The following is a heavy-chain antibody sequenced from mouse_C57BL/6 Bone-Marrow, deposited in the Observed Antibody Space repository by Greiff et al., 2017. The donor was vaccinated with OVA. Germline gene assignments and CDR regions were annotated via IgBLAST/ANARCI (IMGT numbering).Heavy chain of an antibody. D-gene: IGHD2-4*01. CDR1: GYSFTGYY. V-gene: IGHV1-42*01. Sequence: DVKLVESGPELVKPGASVKISCKASGYSFTGYYMNWVKQSPEKSLEWIGEINPSTGGTTYNQKFKAKATLTVDKSSSTAYMQLKSLTSEDSAVYYCARWGGLDWYFDVWGTGTTVTVSS. J-gene: IGHJ1*03. CDR3: ARWGGLDWYFDV. CDR2: INPSTGGT.